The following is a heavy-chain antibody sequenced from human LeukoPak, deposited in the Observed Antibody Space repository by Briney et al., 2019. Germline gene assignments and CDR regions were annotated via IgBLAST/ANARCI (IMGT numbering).Heavy chain of an antibody. CDR1: GFPFSSYA. D-gene: IGHD1-26*01. J-gene: IGHJ4*02. V-gene: IGHV3-74*01. CDR2: VHGDGYSI. Sequence: PGGSLRLSCAASGFPFSSYAMYWVRQAPGKGLVWVARVHGDGYSISYADSVRGRFTISRDNAKDTLYLHMNNLRPEDTAVYYCARAQVGAPTDFWGQGTLVTVSS. CDR3: ARAQVGAPTDF.